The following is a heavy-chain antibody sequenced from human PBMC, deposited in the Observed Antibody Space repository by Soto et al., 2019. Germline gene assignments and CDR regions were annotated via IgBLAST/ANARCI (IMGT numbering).Heavy chain of an antibody. D-gene: IGHD1-26*01. CDR3: ARDGSYYPFDY. J-gene: IGHJ4*02. V-gene: IGHV3-7*03. CDR2: IKQDGSEK. Sequence: LRLSCAASGFTFSSYWMSWVRQAPGKGLEWVANIKQDGSEKYYVDSVKGRFTISRDNAKNSLYLQMNSLRAEDSAVYYCARDGSYYPFDYWGQGTLGTVSS. CDR1: GFTFSSYW.